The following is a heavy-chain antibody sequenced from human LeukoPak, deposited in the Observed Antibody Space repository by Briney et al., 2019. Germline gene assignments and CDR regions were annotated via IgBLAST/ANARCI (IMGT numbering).Heavy chain of an antibody. Sequence: LSLTCTVSGGSISSGGYYWSWIRQHPGTGLEWVAVIWYDGSNKYYADSVKGRFTISRDNSKNTLYLQMNSLRAEDTAVYYCAKGAYYDFWSGYYRGDYYYYYGMDVWGQGTTVTVSS. V-gene: IGHV3-33*06. CDR2: IWYDGSNK. D-gene: IGHD3-3*01. CDR1: GGSISSGGYY. J-gene: IGHJ6*02. CDR3: AKGAYYDFWSGYYRGDYYYYYGMDV.